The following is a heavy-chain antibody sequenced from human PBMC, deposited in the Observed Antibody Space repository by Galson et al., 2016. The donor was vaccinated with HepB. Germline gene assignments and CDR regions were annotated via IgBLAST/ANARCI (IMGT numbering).Heavy chain of an antibody. J-gene: IGHJ4*02. V-gene: IGHV3-30*12. D-gene: IGHD5-12*01. CDR3: AKGRGAGYSGCEWSFDY. CDR2: ISNDGNIK. CDR1: GFTFSTYV. Sequence: SLRLSCAGSGFTFSTYVMHWVRQAPGKGPQWVTVISNDGNIKAYADSEGRFTISRDNSKNTRYLQMYSLRAEDTAVYYCAKGRGAGYSGCEWSFDYWGQGRLVTVSS.